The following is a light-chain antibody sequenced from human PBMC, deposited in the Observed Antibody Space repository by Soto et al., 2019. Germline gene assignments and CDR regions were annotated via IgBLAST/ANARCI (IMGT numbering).Light chain of an antibody. V-gene: IGLV2-11*01. Sequence: QSLLKHPAFVPWSPGHSITVSCPGTTNYVCGYNHVCLYQQHPVRAPKFMIYDVTKRPSGVPDRFSGCKSGNTASLTISGLQVEDEADYYCCSYAGSYFVLGTG. CDR2: DVT. CDR1: TNYVCGYNH. CDR3: CSYAGSYFV. J-gene: IGLJ1*01.